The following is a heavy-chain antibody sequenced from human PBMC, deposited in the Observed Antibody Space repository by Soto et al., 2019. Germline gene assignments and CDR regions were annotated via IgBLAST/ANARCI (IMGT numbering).Heavy chain of an antibody. V-gene: IGHV3-30-3*01. Sequence: PGESLRLSCAASGFTFSSYAMHWVRQAPGKGLEWVAVISYDGSNKYYADSVKGRFTISRDNSKNTLYPQMNSLRAEDTAVYYCAREVMYDFWSGAFDYWGQGTLVTVSS. CDR3: AREVMYDFWSGAFDY. D-gene: IGHD3-3*01. J-gene: IGHJ4*02. CDR1: GFTFSSYA. CDR2: ISYDGSNK.